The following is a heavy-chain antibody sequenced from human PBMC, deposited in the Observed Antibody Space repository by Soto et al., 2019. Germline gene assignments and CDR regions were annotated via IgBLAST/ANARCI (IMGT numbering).Heavy chain of an antibody. CDR3: ARGAIANFDY. D-gene: IGHD2-21*01. CDR1: GGTFGSHG. V-gene: IGHV1-69*13. Sequence: SVKVSCKASGGTFGSHGIAWVRQAPGQGLEGMGGFIAMLGTPTYAKKVQGRATITADESLTSSYLELRSLRSEDTAVYFCARGAIANFDYWGQGTVVTVSS. J-gene: IGHJ4*02. CDR2: FIAMLGTP.